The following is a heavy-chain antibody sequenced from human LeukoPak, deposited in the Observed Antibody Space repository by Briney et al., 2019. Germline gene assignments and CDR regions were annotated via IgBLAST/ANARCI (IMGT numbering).Heavy chain of an antibody. J-gene: IGHJ4*02. Sequence: GRSLRLSCAASGFAFSTYAMHWVRQAPGKGLEWVAVISYDGSNKYYADSVKGRFTISRDNSKNTLYVQMNSLRAEDTAVYYCARDESDYGGNPYYSDYWGQGTLVTVSS. CDR3: ARDESDYGGNPYYSDY. CDR2: ISYDGSNK. CDR1: GFAFSTYA. V-gene: IGHV3-30-3*01. D-gene: IGHD4-23*01.